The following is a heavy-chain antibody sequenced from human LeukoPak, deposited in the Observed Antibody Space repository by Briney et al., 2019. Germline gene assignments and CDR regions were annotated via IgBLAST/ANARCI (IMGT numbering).Heavy chain of an antibody. J-gene: IGHJ4*02. V-gene: IGHV4-34*01. CDR1: GGSISSYY. D-gene: IGHD3-22*01. CDR3: AGRRGRGSGYYRFDS. Sequence: SETLSLTCTVSGGSISSYYWSWIRQPPGKGLEWIGEIDRGGSTNYDPSLKSRVTISVDTSKNQFSLKVNSVTAADTAVYYCAGRRGRGSGYYRFDSWGQGTLVSVSS. CDR2: IDRGGST.